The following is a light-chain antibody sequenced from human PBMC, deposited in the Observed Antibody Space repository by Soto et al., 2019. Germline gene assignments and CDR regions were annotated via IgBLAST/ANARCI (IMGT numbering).Light chain of an antibody. CDR1: HSVTSTY. CDR2: GAS. Sequence: EIVLTQSPGTLSLSPGERATLSCRASHSVTSTYLAWYQQKPGQAPRLLIYGASSRATGIPDRFSGSGSGTDFTLTISRLEPEDFAVCYCQQYSSSPLTFGGGTKVEIK. CDR3: QQYSSSPLT. J-gene: IGKJ4*01. V-gene: IGKV3-20*01.